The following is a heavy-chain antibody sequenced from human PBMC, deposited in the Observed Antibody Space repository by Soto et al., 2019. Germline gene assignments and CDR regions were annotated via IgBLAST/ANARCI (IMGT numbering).Heavy chain of an antibody. CDR2: LNSRGTTI. Sequence: HPGGSLRLSCAPSGFVFRSYDINWVRQAPGQGLEWVSYLNSRGTTISYADSVKGRFTVSRDNANNSVSLQMNNLRAEDTAVYYCARVRHDSSGPFDYWGQGTLVTVSS. D-gene: IGHD3-22*01. J-gene: IGHJ4*02. V-gene: IGHV3-48*03. CDR1: GFVFRSYD. CDR3: ARVRHDSSGPFDY.